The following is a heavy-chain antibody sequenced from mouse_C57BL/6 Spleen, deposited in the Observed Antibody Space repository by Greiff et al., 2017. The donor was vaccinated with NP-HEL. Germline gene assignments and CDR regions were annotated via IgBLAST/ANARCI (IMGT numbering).Heavy chain of an antibody. V-gene: IGHV1-82*01. J-gene: IGHJ4*01. CDR2: IYPGDGDT. CDR1: GYAFSSSW. Sequence: QVQLQQSGPELVKPGASVKISCKASGYAFSSSWMNWVKQRPGKGLEWIGRIYPGDGDTNYNGKFKGKATLTADKSSSTAYMQLSSLTSEDSAVYFCARWLPSYYAMDYWGQGTSVTVSS. D-gene: IGHD2-2*01. CDR3: ARWLPSYYAMDY.